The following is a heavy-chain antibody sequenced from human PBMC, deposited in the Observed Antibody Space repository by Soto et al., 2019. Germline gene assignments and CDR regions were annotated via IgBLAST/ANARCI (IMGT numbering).Heavy chain of an antibody. J-gene: IGHJ4*02. D-gene: IGHD3-3*01. CDR1: GFTFSSYW. CDR2: IKQDGSEK. V-gene: IGHV3-7*01. CDR3: ASFGRITIFGVVIRSFDY. Sequence: GGSLRLSCAASGFTFSSYWMSWVRQAPGKGLEWVANIKQDGSEKYYVDSVKGRFTISRDNAKNSLYLQMNSLRAEDTAVYYCASFGRITIFGVVIRSFDYWGQGTLVTVSS.